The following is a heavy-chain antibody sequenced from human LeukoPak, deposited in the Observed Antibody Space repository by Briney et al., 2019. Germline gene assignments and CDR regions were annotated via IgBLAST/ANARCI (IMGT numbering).Heavy chain of an antibody. J-gene: IGHJ3*02. D-gene: IGHD2-2*01. CDR2: ISGSGSST. CDR1: GFTFSTYA. Sequence: GGSLRLSCAASGFTFSTYAMSWVRQAPGKGLEWVSVISGSGSSTYYADSVKGRFTISRDNSKNTLYLQMSSLRAEDTAVYYCAKDYRYCTSTSCYGDDAFDIWGQGTMVTVSS. CDR3: AKDYRYCTSTSCYGDDAFDI. V-gene: IGHV3-23*01.